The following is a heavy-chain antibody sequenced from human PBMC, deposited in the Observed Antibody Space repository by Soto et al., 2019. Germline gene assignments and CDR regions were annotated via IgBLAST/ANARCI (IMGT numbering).Heavy chain of an antibody. Sequence: PGGSLRLSCAASGFTFSSYGMHWVRQAPGKGLEWVAVIWYDGSNKYYADSVKGRFTISRDNSKNTLYLQMNSLRAEDTAVYYCAREMSSSGWYRTSFDYWGQGTLVTVSS. CDR3: AREMSSSGWYRTSFDY. CDR2: IWYDGSNK. D-gene: IGHD6-19*01. J-gene: IGHJ4*02. CDR1: GFTFSSYG. V-gene: IGHV3-33*01.